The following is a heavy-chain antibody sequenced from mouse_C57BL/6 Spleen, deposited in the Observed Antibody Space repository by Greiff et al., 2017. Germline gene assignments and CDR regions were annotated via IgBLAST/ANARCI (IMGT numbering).Heavy chain of an antibody. Sequence: VQLQQSGAELVRPGTSVTVSCKASGYAFTNYLIEWVKQRPGQGLEWIGVINPGSGGTNYNEKFKGKATLTADKSSSTAYMQLSSLTSEDSAVYFCASYDYDGAYWGQGTLVTVSA. CDR2: INPGSGGT. CDR3: ASYDYDGAY. J-gene: IGHJ3*01. V-gene: IGHV1-54*01. CDR1: GYAFTNYL. D-gene: IGHD2-4*01.